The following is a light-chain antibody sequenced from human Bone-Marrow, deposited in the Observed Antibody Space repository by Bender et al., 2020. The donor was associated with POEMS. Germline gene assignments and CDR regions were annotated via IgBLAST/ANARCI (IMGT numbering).Light chain of an antibody. Sequence: SYELTQPPSVSVSPGQTATITCSGEKLGEEYACWYQQKPGQSPVVVIYQDTMRPSGIPERFSGSTSGNTASLTISGTQTMDEADYYCQSWVSNTAVFGGGTKLTVL. CDR3: QSWVSNTAV. V-gene: IGLV3-1*01. J-gene: IGLJ2*01. CDR2: QDT. CDR1: KLGEEY.